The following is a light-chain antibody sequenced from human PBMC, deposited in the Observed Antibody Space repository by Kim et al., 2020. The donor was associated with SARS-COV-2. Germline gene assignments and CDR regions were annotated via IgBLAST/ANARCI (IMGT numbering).Light chain of an antibody. CDR2: GAS. J-gene: IGKJ1*01. CDR3: QQYNNWWT. CDR1: QSVSSN. V-gene: IGKV3-15*01. Sequence: SVSPGERATLSCRASQSVSSNLVWYQQKPGQAPRLLIYGASTRATGIPARFSGSGSGTEFTLTISSLQSEDFAVYYCQQYNNWWTFGQGTKVDIK.